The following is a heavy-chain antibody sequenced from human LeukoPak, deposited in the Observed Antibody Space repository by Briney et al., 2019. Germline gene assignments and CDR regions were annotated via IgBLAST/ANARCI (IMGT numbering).Heavy chain of an antibody. CDR2: INHSGST. D-gene: IGHD6-19*01. Sequence: SETLSLTCAVYGGSFSGYYWSWIRQPPGKGLEWIGEINHSGSTNYNPSLKSRVTISLDTSQNQFSLKLNSVTAADTAAYYCATVASGWYPDYWGQGALVTVAS. CDR3: ATVASGWYPDY. V-gene: IGHV4-34*01. J-gene: IGHJ4*02. CDR1: GGSFSGYY.